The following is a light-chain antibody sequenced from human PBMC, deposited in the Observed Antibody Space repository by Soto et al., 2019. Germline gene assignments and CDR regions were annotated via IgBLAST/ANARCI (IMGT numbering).Light chain of an antibody. CDR3: QQYNNWPMYT. J-gene: IGKJ2*01. CDR1: QSVSSN. Sequence: EIVMTQSPATLSVSPGERATLSCRASQSVSSNLASYQQKPGQAPRLLIYGASTRATSIPARFSGSGSGTEFTLTISSLQSEEFAVYYCQQYNNWPMYTFGQGTKLEIK. V-gene: IGKV3-15*01. CDR2: GAS.